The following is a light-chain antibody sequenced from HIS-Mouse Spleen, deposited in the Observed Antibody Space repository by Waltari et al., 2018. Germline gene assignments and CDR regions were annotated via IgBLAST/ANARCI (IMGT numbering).Light chain of an antibody. CDR2: EDS. J-gene: IGLJ2*01. CDR3: YSTDSSGNHRV. V-gene: IGLV3-10*01. Sequence: SYELTQPPSVSVSPGQTARIPCSGDALPHTSAYWYQQKSGQAHVLVIYEDSKRPSGIPERFSGSSSGTMATLTISGAQVEDEADYYCYSTDSSGNHRVFGGGTKLTVL. CDR1: ALPHTS.